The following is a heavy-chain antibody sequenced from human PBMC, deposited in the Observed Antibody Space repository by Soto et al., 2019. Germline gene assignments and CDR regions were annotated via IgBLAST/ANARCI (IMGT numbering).Heavy chain of an antibody. Sequence: SETLSLTCTVSSDSISNYYCSWFRQPPGKGLEWIGYMHYNGYTSYNPSLRSRVTISVDTSKNQFSLKLSSVTAADTAVYYCATGPPHVWGQGTLVTVSS. D-gene: IGHD3-16*01. CDR3: ATGPPHV. J-gene: IGHJ1*01. CDR2: MHYNGYT. V-gene: IGHV4-59*12. CDR1: SDSISNYY.